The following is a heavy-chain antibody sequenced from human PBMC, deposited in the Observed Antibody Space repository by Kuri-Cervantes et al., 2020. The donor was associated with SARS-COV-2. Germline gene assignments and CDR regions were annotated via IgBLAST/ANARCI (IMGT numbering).Heavy chain of an antibody. D-gene: IGHD3-10*01. CDR1: GDSVSSNSAA. CDR3: ARGKTMVRGENYYYMDV. Sequence: SCAISGDSVSSNSAAWNWIRQSPSRGLEWLGRTYFRSKWYNDYAVSVKSRITINPDTSKKQFSLQMNSVTPEDTAVYYCARGKTMVRGENYYYMDVWVKGTTVTVSS. CDR2: TYFRSKWYN. J-gene: IGHJ6*03. V-gene: IGHV6-1*01.